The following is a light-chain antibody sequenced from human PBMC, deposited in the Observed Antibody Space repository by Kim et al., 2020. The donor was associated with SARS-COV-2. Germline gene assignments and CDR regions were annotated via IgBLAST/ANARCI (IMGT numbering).Light chain of an antibody. CDR3: QQYYSTPRVT. J-gene: IGKJ2*01. CDR1: QGISNS. V-gene: IGKV1-NL1*01. Sequence: DIQMTQSPSSLSASVGDRVTITCRASQGISNSLAWYQQKPGKAPKLLLYAASRLESGVPSRFSGSGSGTDYTLTISSLQPEDFATYYCQQYYSTPRVTFGQGTKLEI. CDR2: AAS.